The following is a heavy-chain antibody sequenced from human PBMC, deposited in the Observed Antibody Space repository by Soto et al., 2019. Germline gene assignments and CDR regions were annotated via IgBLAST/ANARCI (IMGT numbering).Heavy chain of an antibody. V-gene: IGHV4-31*02. CDR2: IYYSGST. J-gene: IGHJ6*02. D-gene: IGHD2-15*01. Sequence: RQHPGKGLEWIGYIYYSGSTYYNPSLKSRVTISVDTSKNQFSLKLSSVTAADTAVYYCARDGKKYCSGGSCYSGHNYYGMDVWGQGTTVTVSS. CDR3: ARDGKKYCSGGSCYSGHNYYGMDV.